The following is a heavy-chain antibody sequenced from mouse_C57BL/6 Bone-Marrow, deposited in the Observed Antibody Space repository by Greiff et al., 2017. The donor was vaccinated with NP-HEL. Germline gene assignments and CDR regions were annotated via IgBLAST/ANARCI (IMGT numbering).Heavy chain of an antibody. CDR3: ARFYGSLYWYFDV. CDR1: GYTFTSYW. D-gene: IGHD1-1*01. J-gene: IGHJ1*03. CDR2: IHPNSGST. V-gene: IGHV1-64*01. Sequence: VQLQQPGAELVKPGASVKLSCKASGYTFTSYWMHWVKQRPGQGLEWIGMIHPNSGSTNYNEKFKSKATLTVDKSSSTAYMQLSSLTSEDSAVYYGARFYGSLYWYFDVWGTGTTVTVSS.